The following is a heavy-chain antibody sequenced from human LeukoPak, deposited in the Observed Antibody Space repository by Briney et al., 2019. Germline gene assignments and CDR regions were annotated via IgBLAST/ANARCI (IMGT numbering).Heavy chain of an antibody. CDR2: INYSGRT. V-gene: IGHV4-59*08. Sequence: SETLSLTCTVSGGSISTYYWSWVRQPPGMGLEWIGYINYSGRTNANSSLKSRVAISVDTSKNQFSLKLSSVTAADTAVYYCARTTVTVSHFDYWGQGTLVTVSS. CDR1: GGSISTYY. CDR3: ARTTVTVSHFDY. D-gene: IGHD4-17*01. J-gene: IGHJ4*02.